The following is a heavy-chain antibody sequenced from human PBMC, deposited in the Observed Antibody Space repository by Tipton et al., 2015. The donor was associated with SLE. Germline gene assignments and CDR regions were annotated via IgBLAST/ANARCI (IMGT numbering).Heavy chain of an antibody. CDR3: ARRGLAYYYGSGRALDI. V-gene: IGHV4-34*01. J-gene: IGHJ3*02. CDR2: ITPSGST. Sequence: TLSLTCAVYVGSFNGYYWSWIRQPPGKGLEWIGEITPSGSTNCNPSLKSRVTLSVDTSKSQFSLDLTSVTAADTAVYYCARRGLAYYYGSGRALDIWGQGTMVTVSS. D-gene: IGHD3-10*01. CDR1: VGSFNGYY.